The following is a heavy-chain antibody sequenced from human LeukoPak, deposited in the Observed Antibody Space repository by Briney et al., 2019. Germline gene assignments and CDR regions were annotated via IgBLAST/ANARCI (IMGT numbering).Heavy chain of an antibody. J-gene: IGHJ4*02. D-gene: IGHD5-24*01. CDR2: IKQDGSKK. CDR3: TRVGYIDEGIDY. Sequence: GSLRLSCAASGFTFSSYAMHWVRQAPGKGLEWVANIKQDGSKKSYVDSVKGRFTISRDNAKNSLYLQMNSLRAEDTAIYYCTRVGYIDEGIDYWGQGTLVTVSS. V-gene: IGHV3-7*04. CDR1: GFTFSSYA.